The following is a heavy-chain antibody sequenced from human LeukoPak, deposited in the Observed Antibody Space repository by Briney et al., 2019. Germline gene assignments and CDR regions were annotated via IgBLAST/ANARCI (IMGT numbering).Heavy chain of an antibody. V-gene: IGHV3-11*04. D-gene: IGHD4-11*01. Sequence: GGSLRLSCVASGFTFRDYYMSWIRQAPGKGLEWLSYISSSGSTIYYADSVKGRFSISRDNAKKTLYLQMISLRAEDTAVYYCARGNYGNYLNWFDPWGQGTLVTVSS. J-gene: IGHJ5*02. CDR1: GFTFRDYY. CDR3: ARGNYGNYLNWFDP. CDR2: ISSSGSTI.